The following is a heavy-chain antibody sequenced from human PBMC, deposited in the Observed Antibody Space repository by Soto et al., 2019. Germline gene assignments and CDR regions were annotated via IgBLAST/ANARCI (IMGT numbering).Heavy chain of an antibody. V-gene: IGHV3-15*01. CDR2: IKSKTDGGTT. Sequence: GGSLRLSCAASGFTFSNAWMSWVRQAPGKGLEWVGRIKSKTDGGTTDYAAPVKGRFTISRDDSKNTLYLQMNSLKTEDTAVYYCTTGNQRGDIVVVVAATFYYYGMDVWGQGTTVTVSS. CDR3: TTGNQRGDIVVVVAATFYYYGMDV. CDR1: GFTFSNAW. D-gene: IGHD2-15*01. J-gene: IGHJ6*02.